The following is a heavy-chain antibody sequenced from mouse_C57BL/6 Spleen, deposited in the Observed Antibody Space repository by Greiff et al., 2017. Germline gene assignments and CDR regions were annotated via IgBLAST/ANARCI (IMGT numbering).Heavy chain of an antibody. D-gene: IGHD2-1*01. Sequence: QVQLQQSGAELVKPGASVKMSCKASGYTFTSYWITWVKQRPGQGLEWIGDIYPGSGSTNYNEKFKSKATLTVDTSSSTAYMQLSSLTSEDSAVYYCARVKDWYFDVWGTGTTVTVSS. CDR1: GYTFTSYW. V-gene: IGHV1-55*01. CDR2: IYPGSGST. CDR3: ARVKDWYFDV. J-gene: IGHJ1*03.